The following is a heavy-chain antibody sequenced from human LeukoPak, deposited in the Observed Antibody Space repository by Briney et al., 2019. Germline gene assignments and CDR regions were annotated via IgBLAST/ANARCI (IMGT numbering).Heavy chain of an antibody. V-gene: IGHV3-30-3*01. CDR3: EGYYDSSGYYRDY. CDR2: ISYDGSNK. D-gene: IGHD3-22*01. J-gene: IGHJ4*02. CDR1: GFTFSSYA. Sequence: GGSLRLSCAASGFTFSSYAMHWVRQAPGKGLEWVAVISYDGSNKYYADSVKGRFTISRDNSKSTLYLQMNSLRAEDTAVYYCEGYYDSSGYYRDYWGQGTLVTVSS.